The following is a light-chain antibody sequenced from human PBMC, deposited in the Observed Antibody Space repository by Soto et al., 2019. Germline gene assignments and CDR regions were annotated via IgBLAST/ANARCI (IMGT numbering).Light chain of an antibody. Sequence: DMQVAQARCTLSAKVGDRVTITCRASQSISSWLAWYQQKPGKAPKLLIYDASSLESGVPSRFSGSGSGTEFTLTISSLQPDDFATYYCQQYNSYSWTFGQGTKVDIK. J-gene: IGKJ1*01. V-gene: IGKV1-5*01. CDR1: QSISSW. CDR2: DAS. CDR3: QQYNSYSWT.